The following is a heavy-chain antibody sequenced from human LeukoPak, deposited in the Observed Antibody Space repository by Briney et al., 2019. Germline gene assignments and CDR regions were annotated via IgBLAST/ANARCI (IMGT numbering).Heavy chain of an antibody. CDR1: GYTFTSYH. J-gene: IGHJ4*02. CDR2: MDPSSGDA. Sequence: VASVKVSCKASGYTFTSYHITWVRQSTGQGLEWMGWMDPSSGDAGFAPKFQGRVTMTRDTSISTAYMEVSKLRFEDMAVYYCARVDVAMITGDFDYWGQGTRVIVSS. V-gene: IGHV1-8*02. CDR3: ARVDVAMITGDFDY. D-gene: IGHD3-16*01.